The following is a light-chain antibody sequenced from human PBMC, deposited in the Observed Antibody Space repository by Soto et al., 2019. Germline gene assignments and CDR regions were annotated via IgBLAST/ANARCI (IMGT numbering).Light chain of an antibody. CDR2: DAS. Sequence: DSQMTQSPSSLSASVGDRVTITFQASQGEKKYVNWYQQKPGKAPKLLIYDASNLETGVPSRFSGSGSGTDFTFTISSLQPEDIATYYCQQYDNLPITFGQGTRLEIK. V-gene: IGKV1-33*01. J-gene: IGKJ5*01. CDR1: QGEKKY. CDR3: QQYDNLPIT.